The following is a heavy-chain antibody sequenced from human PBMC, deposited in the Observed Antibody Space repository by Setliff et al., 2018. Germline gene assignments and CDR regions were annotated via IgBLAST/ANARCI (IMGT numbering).Heavy chain of an antibody. CDR2: LIPFFGTT. J-gene: IGHJ3*02. CDR1: GGTFSSFA. CDR3: ARDSRQWLEGGASGDMDI. V-gene: IGHV1-69*13. D-gene: IGHD6-19*01. Sequence: SVKVSCKTSGGTFSSFAVSWVRQAPGQRPEWMGRLIPFFGTTIYAQRFQGRVAITADESTTTVFMELNSLRSEDTAIYYCARDSRQWLEGGASGDMDIWGQGTMVTVSS.